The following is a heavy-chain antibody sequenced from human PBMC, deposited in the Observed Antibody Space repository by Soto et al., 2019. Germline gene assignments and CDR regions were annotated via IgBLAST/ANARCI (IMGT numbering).Heavy chain of an antibody. Sequence: VESGGGLVYPGGSLRLSCVASGFRFSDHSMNWVRQAPGKGLQWISYISSNSDTTYYADSVKGRFTVSRDNAKNALFLQRNSLRDDDTAKYSCARLPKGRLVTAWGQGARVTVSS. J-gene: IGHJ4*02. CDR3: ARLPKGRLVTA. CDR2: ISSNSDTT. CDR1: GFRFSDHS. D-gene: IGHD2-21*02. V-gene: IGHV3-48*02.